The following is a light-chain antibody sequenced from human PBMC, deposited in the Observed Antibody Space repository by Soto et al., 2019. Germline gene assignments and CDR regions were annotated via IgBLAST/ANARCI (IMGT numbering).Light chain of an antibody. Sequence: DIQVTQSPSSLSASVGDRVTITCRASQSVGTYLNWYRHKPVKAPTLLIYGVSSLHSGVPSRFSGSGSETEFTLTISSLQPEDFATYYCQQSYSNPRTFGQGTKVDIK. J-gene: IGKJ1*01. CDR1: QSVGTY. CDR2: GVS. V-gene: IGKV1-39*01. CDR3: QQSYSNPRT.